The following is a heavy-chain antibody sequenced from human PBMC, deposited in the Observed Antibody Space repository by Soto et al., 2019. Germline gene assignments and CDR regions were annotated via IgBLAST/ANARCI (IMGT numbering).Heavy chain of an antibody. CDR3: ARDVVAVAGYYFDY. J-gene: IGHJ4*02. D-gene: IGHD6-19*01. Sequence: GASVKVSCKASGYTFTSYGISWVRQAPGQGLEWMGWISAYNGNTKYAQKLQGRVTMTTDTSTSTAYMELRSLRSEDTAVYYCARDVVAVAGYYFDYWGQGTLVTVSS. CDR1: GYTFTSYG. V-gene: IGHV1-18*01. CDR2: ISAYNGNT.